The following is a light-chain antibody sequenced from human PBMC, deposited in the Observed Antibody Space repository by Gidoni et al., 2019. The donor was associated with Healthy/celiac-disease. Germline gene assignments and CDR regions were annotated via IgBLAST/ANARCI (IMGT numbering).Light chain of an antibody. CDR3: LLYYGGAPNWV. CDR2: STS. V-gene: IGLV7-43*01. CDR1: TGAVTSGYY. J-gene: IGLJ3*02. Sequence: QTVVTPEPSLTVSPGGPVTPTCPSSTGAVTSGYYPNWFQQKPGQSPRPLIYSTSNKHSWTPARFSGSLLGGKAALTLSGVQPEDEAEYYCLLYYGGAPNWVFGGGTKLTVL.